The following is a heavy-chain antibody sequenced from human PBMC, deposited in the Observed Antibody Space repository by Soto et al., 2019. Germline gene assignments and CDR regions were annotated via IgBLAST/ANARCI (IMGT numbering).Heavy chain of an antibody. CDR2: INPNSGGT. V-gene: IGHV1-2*04. Sequence: ASVKVSCKASGYTFTGYYMHWVRQAPGQGLEWMGWINPNSGGTNYAQKFQGWVTMTRDTSISTAYMELSRLRSDDTAVYYCARAGTPPVEWSDPWGQGTLVTVSS. J-gene: IGHJ5*02. CDR3: ARAGTPPVEWSDP. D-gene: IGHD1-1*01. CDR1: GYTFTGYY.